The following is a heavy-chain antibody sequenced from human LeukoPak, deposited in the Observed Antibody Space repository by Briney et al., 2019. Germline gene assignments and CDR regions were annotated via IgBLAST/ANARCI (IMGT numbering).Heavy chain of an antibody. V-gene: IGHV4-59*08. J-gene: IGHJ4*02. CDR1: GVSITSYC. Sequence: SETLSLTGTVSGVSITSYCWSWIRQPPGKGLDWIGSIYHSGSTNDNPSLKSRVTTSVDTSKNQFSLKLSSVTAADTAVYYCARRGYYYDSSHYYYFDYWGRGTLVTVSS. D-gene: IGHD3-22*01. CDR3: ARRGYYYDSSHYYYFDY. CDR2: IYHSGST.